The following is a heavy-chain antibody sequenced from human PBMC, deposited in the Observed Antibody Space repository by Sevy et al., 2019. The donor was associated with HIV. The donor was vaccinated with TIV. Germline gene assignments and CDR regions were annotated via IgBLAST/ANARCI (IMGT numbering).Heavy chain of an antibody. Sequence: ASVKVSCKASGYTFTNYEINSVRQATGQGLEWMGWMNPNGDKTDDPPQFHGRVTMTRNTSLNKAYMELSSLRSDDTAVEYCAGEEQRANYYASGNMGHWGQGTLVTVSS. CDR2: MNPNGDKT. J-gene: IGHJ1*01. V-gene: IGHV1-8*01. CDR1: GYTFTNYE. CDR3: AGEEQRANYYASGNMGH. D-gene: IGHD3-10*01.